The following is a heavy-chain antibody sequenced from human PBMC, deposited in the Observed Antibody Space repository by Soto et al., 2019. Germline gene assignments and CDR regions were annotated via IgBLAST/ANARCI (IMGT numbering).Heavy chain of an antibody. CDR1: GFTFSRYA. CDR2: ISGSGGST. V-gene: IGHV3-23*01. D-gene: IGHD2-2*01. Sequence: EVQLLESGGGLVQPGGSLRLSCAASGFTFSRYAMSWVRQAPGKGLEWVSAISGSGGSTYDADSVKGRFTISRDNSTNTLNLQMNSLRAEDTAVYYCAKRYQLRDYYYHMDVWGKGTTVTVSS. CDR3: AKRYQLRDYYYHMDV. J-gene: IGHJ6*03.